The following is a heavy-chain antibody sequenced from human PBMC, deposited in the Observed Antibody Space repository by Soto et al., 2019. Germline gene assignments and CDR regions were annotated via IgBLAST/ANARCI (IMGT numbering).Heavy chain of an antibody. J-gene: IGHJ3*02. CDR3: TTGGSYLVTDAFDI. CDR1: GFTFSNAW. CDR2: IKSKTDGGTT. D-gene: IGHD1-26*01. Sequence: GGSLRLSCAASGFTFSNAWMNWVRQAPGKGLEWVGRIKSKTDGGTTDYAAPVKGRFTISRDDSKNTLYLQMNSLKTEDTAVYYCTTGGSYLVTDAFDIWGQGTMVTVSS. V-gene: IGHV3-15*07.